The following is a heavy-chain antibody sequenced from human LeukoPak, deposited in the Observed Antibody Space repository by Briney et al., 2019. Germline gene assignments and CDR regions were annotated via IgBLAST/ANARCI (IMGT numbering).Heavy chain of an antibody. CDR3: AKDVGCSSTSCYVDYYYYGMDV. D-gene: IGHD2-2*01. CDR1: GFTFSSYS. CDR2: ISSSSSYI. J-gene: IGHJ6*02. V-gene: IGHV3-21*01. Sequence: PGGSLRLSCAASGFTFSSYSMNWVRQAPGKGLEWVSSISSSSSYIYYADSVKGRFTISRDNAKNSLYLQMNSLRAEDTAVYYCAKDVGCSSTSCYVDYYYYGMDVWGQGTTVTVSS.